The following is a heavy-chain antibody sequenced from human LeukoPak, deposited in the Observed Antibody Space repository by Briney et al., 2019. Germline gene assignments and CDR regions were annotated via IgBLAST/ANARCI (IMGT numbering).Heavy chain of an antibody. CDR3: ATANSIAVAGTNFDY. CDR1: GGTFSSYA. D-gene: IGHD6-19*01. V-gene: IGHV1-24*01. CDR2: FDPEDGET. Sequence: ASVKVSCTASGGTFSSYAISWVRQAPGKGLEWMGGFDPEDGETIYAQKFQGRVTMTEDTSTDTAYMELSSLRSEDTAVYYCATANSIAVAGTNFDYWGQGTLVTVSS. J-gene: IGHJ4*02.